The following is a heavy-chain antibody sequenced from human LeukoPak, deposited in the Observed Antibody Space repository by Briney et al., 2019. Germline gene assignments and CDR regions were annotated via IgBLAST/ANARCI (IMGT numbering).Heavy chain of an antibody. Sequence: PGGSLRLSCAASGFTFSSYSMNWVRQAPGKGLEWVAVISYDGSNKYYADSVRGRFTISRDNAKNSLFLQMNSLRAEDTAVYYCVREYCSGGSCSDAFDIWGQGTMVAVSS. CDR2: ISYDGSNK. D-gene: IGHD2-15*01. V-gene: IGHV3-30*03. CDR3: VREYCSGGSCSDAFDI. J-gene: IGHJ3*02. CDR1: GFTFSSYS.